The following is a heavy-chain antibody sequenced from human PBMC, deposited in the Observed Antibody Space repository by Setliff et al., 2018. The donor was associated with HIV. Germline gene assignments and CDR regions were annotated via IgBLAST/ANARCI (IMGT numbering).Heavy chain of an antibody. D-gene: IGHD4-17*01. CDR3: ARGPLRAGTTGHFDY. V-gene: IGHV4-39*07. J-gene: IGHJ4*02. Sequence: SETLSLTCTVSGGSISSSSYYWGWIRQPPGKGLEWIGSIYYSGSPYYNPSLKSRVTISVDTSKNQFSLKLSSVTAADTAVYYCARGPLRAGTTGHFDYWGQGTLVTVSS. CDR1: GGSISSSSYY. CDR2: IYYSGSP.